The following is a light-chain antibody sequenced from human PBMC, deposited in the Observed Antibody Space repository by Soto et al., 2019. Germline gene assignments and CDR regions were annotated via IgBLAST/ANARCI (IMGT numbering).Light chain of an antibody. CDR1: QSVSSN. J-gene: IGKJ5*01. V-gene: IGKV3-11*01. Sequence: EIVLTQSPATLSSFPGERATLSCRASQSVSSNLAWYQQKPGQAPRLLIYGASTRATGIPARSSGTGSGTDFTLTINNLEPEDFAVYYCQVRTNWSIAFGRGTRLEIK. CDR3: QVRTNWSIA. CDR2: GAS.